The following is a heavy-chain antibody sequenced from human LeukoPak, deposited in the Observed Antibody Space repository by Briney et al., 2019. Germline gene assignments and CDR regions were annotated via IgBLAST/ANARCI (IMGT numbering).Heavy chain of an antibody. V-gene: IGHV4-59*01. J-gene: IGHJ3*02. Sequence: PSETLSLTCTVSGGSISSNYWSWIRQPPGKGLEWIGYVYYIGTTNYNPSLKSRVTISVDTSKNQFSLKLSSVTAADTAVYYCARGYWGAAGAFDIWGQGTMVTVSS. CDR3: ARGYWGAAGAFDI. D-gene: IGHD2-15*01. CDR1: GGSISSNY. CDR2: VYYIGTT.